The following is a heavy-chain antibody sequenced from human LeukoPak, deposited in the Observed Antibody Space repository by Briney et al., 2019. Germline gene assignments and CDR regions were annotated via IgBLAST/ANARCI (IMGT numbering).Heavy chain of an antibody. D-gene: IGHD3-9*01. CDR1: GFTFSTSW. V-gene: IGHV3-7*04. CDR2: IKQVGSEK. Sequence: PGGSLRLSCAASGFTFSTSWMSWVRQAPGGGLEGVANIKQVGSEKYYVDSVKGRFTISRDNAKTSLYLQMNSLRVEDTAVYYCAGGGSRYFVNWGRGTLVTVPS. CDR3: AGGGSRYFVN. J-gene: IGHJ4*02.